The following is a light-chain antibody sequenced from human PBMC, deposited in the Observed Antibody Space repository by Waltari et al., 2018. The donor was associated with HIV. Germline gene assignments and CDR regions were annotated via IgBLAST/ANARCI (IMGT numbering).Light chain of an antibody. V-gene: IGLV1-40*01. Sequence: QSVLTQPPSVSGAPGQRVTISCTGSSSNNGAGYDVHWYQQLPGTAPKLPSYGNSNRPAGVPYRFSGSKSGTSASLAITGLQAEDEADYYGQSYDSSLSGVVFGGGTKLTVL. CDR3: QSYDSSLSGVV. CDR1: SSNNGAGYD. CDR2: GNS. J-gene: IGLJ2*01.